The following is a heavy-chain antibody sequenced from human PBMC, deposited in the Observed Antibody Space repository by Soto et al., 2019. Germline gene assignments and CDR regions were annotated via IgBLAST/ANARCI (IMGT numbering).Heavy chain of an antibody. D-gene: IGHD6-13*01. J-gene: IGHJ4*02. CDR3: ARDRPPGIANY. CDR2: IWYDGSNK. V-gene: IGHV3-33*01. CDR1: GFTFSSYG. Sequence: PGGSLRLSCAASGFTFSSYGMHWVRQAPGEGLEWVAVIWYDGSNKYYADSVKGRFTISRDNSKNTLYLQMNSLRAEDTAVYYCARDRPPGIANYWGQGTLVTVSS.